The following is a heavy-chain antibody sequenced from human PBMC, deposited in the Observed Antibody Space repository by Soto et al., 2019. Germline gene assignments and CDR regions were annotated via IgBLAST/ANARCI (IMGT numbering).Heavy chain of an antibody. D-gene: IGHD6-19*01. V-gene: IGHV3-30*04. CDR2: TSSDGSKE. CDR3: ARAEYTSGWYFMGIDY. J-gene: IGHJ4*02. CDR1: GFTLSSFA. Sequence: QVQLVESGGGVVQPVKSLRLSCAASGFTLSSFAMHWVRQAPGKGLEWVAVTSSDGSKEYYADSVKGRFTISRDNSKNTLYLQMNSLRADDTAVFYCARAEYTSGWYFMGIDYWGQGTLVTVSS.